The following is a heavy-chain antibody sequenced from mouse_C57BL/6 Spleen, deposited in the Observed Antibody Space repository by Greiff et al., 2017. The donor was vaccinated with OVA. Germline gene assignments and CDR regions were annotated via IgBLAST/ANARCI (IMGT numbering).Heavy chain of an antibody. CDR1: GYTFTSYW. J-gene: IGHJ3*01. Sequence: QVQLKESGAELVRPGSSVKLSCKASGYTFTSYWMHWVKQRPIQGLEWIGNIDPSDSETHYNQKFKDKATLTVDKSSSTAYMQLSSLTSEDSAVYYCARDYGNRGFADWGQGTLVTVSA. V-gene: IGHV1-52*01. D-gene: IGHD2-1*01. CDR2: IDPSDSET. CDR3: ARDYGNRGFAD.